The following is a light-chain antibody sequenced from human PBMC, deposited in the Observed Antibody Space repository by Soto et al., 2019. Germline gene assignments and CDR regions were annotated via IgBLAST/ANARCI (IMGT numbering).Light chain of an antibody. V-gene: IGKV1-5*03. CDR1: QSISSW. Sequence: DIQMTQSPSTLSASVGDRVIITCRASQSISSWLAWYQQKPGKDPELLIYKASSLQRGVPSRFSGSGSGTEFTLTISSLQPDDFATYYCQHYNSYPLTFGGGTKVEIK. CDR3: QHYNSYPLT. CDR2: KAS. J-gene: IGKJ4*01.